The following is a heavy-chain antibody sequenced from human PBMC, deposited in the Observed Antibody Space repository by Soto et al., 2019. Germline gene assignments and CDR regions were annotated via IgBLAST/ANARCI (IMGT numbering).Heavy chain of an antibody. CDR3: ARKEYYFDY. D-gene: IGHD3-10*01. CDR1: GASFTGHY. J-gene: IGHJ4*02. V-gene: IGHV4-59*11. CDR2: ISHTGIT. Sequence: SETLSLTCAVSGASFTGHYWTWIRQPPGKGLEWIGDISHTGITNYNSSLKSRVTMSVDTSKNQFSLRVSSLTAADTAVYYCARKEYYFDYWGQGILVTVSS.